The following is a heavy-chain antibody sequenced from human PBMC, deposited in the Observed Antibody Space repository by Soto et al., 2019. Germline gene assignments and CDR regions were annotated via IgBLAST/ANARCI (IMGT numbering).Heavy chain of an antibody. D-gene: IGHD4-17*01. V-gene: IGHV1-18*01. Sequence: ASLKVSCKASGYTFTSYGISWVRQAPGQGLEWMGWISAYNGNTNYAQKLQGRVTMTTDTSTSTAYMELRSLRSDDTAVYYCARDEYGPDAFDIWGQGTMVTVSS. CDR2: ISAYNGNT. CDR1: GYTFTSYG. J-gene: IGHJ3*02. CDR3: ARDEYGPDAFDI.